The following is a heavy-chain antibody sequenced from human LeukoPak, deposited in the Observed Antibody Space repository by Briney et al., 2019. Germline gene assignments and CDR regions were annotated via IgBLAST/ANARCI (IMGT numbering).Heavy chain of an antibody. Sequence: SETLSLTCTVSGGSISSYYWSWIRQPPGKGLEWIGYIYYSGSTYYNPSLKSRVTISVDTSKNQFSLKLSSVTAADTAVYYCARKGYCSSTSCYGGTKNWFDPWGQGTLVTVSS. CDR1: GGSISSYY. J-gene: IGHJ5*02. V-gene: IGHV4-59*06. D-gene: IGHD2-2*01. CDR2: IYYSGST. CDR3: ARKGYCSSTSCYGGTKNWFDP.